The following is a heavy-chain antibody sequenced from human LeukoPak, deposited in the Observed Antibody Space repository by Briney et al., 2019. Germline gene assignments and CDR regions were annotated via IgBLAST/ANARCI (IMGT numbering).Heavy chain of an antibody. CDR3: ASPGITMVRGVIPYYGMDV. Sequence: PGGSLRLSCAASGFTFSSYAMSWVRQAPGKGLEWVSAISGSGGSTYYADSVKGRFTISRDNSKNTLNLQMNSLRAEDTAVYYCASPGITMVRGVIPYYGMDVWGQGTTVTVSS. D-gene: IGHD3-10*01. J-gene: IGHJ6*02. CDR1: GFTFSSYA. V-gene: IGHV3-23*01. CDR2: ISGSGGST.